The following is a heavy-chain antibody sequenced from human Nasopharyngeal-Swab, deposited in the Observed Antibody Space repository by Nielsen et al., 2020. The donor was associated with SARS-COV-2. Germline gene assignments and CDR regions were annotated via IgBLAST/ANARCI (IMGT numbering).Heavy chain of an antibody. CDR1: GFTFSSYS. CDR3: ARDQPAFDSSGYYKSGY. CDR2: ISSSSSTI. V-gene: IGHV3-48*01. J-gene: IGHJ4*02. D-gene: IGHD3-22*01. Sequence: GESLKISCAASGFTFSSYSMNWVRQAPGKGLEWVSYISSSSSTIYYADSVKGRFTISRDNSKNTLYLQMNSLRAEDTAVYYCARDQPAFDSSGYYKSGYWGQGTLVTVSS.